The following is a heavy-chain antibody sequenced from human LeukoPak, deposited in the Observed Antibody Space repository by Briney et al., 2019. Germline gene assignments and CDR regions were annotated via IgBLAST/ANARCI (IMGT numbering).Heavy chain of an antibody. Sequence: ASVKVSCKASGYTFTDHYMHWVRQAPGQGLEWMGWINPNNGGTNFAQKFQGRVTMTRDTSINTAYMELSSLTSDDTAVYYCARGIVGAHQLIAYWGQGTLVTVSS. D-gene: IGHD1-26*01. V-gene: IGHV1-2*02. CDR1: GYTFTDHY. J-gene: IGHJ4*02. CDR3: ARGIVGAHQLIAY. CDR2: INPNNGGT.